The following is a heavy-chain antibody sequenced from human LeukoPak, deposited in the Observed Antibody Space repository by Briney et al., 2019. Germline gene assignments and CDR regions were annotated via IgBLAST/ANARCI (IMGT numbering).Heavy chain of an antibody. Sequence: PGGSLRLSCAASGFTFDDYAMHWVRQAPGKGLEWVSGISWNSGSIGYADSVKGRFTISRDNAKNSLYLQMNSLRAEDTALYYCAKDNVAAAGSGWFDPWGQGALVTVSS. J-gene: IGHJ5*02. V-gene: IGHV3-9*01. CDR1: GFTFDDYA. CDR3: AKDNVAAAGSGWFDP. D-gene: IGHD6-13*01. CDR2: ISWNSGSI.